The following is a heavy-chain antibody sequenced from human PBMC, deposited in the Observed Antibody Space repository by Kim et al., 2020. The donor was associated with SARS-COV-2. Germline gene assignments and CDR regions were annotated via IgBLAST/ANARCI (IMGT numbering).Heavy chain of an antibody. CDR3: ARITVTKSYYYYGMDV. Sequence: GGSLRLSCAASGFTFSSYWMHWVRQAPGKGLVWVSRINSDGSSTSYADSVKGRFTISRDNAKNTLYLQMNSLRAEDTAVYYCARITVTKSYYYYGMDVWGQGTTVTVSS. CDR1: GFTFSSYW. V-gene: IGHV3-74*01. D-gene: IGHD4-17*01. CDR2: INSDGSST. J-gene: IGHJ6*02.